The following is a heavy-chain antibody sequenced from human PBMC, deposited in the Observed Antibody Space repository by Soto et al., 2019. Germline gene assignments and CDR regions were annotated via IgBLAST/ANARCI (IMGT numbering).Heavy chain of an antibody. CDR3: AKDAMYSSSWSRMGGTEYFQH. D-gene: IGHD6-13*01. V-gene: IGHV3-33*06. CDR1: GFTFSSYG. Sequence: GGSLRLSCAASGFTFSSYGMHWVRQAPGKGLEWVAVIWYDGSNKYYADSVKGRFTISRDNSKNTLYLQMNSLRAEDTAVYYCAKDAMYSSSWSRMGGTEYFQHWGQGTPVTVSS. CDR2: IWYDGSNK. J-gene: IGHJ1*01.